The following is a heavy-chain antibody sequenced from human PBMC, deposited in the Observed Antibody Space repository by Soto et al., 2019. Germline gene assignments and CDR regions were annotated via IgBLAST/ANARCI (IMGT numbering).Heavy chain of an antibody. D-gene: IGHD2-2*01. CDR1: GFTFSNHA. CDR2: IGGYSGTT. V-gene: IGHV3-23*01. J-gene: IGHJ6*02. CDR3: AKVRSTSRYLCGMDV. Sequence: GGSLRLSCAASGFTFSNHAMSWVRQAPGKGLEWVSTIGGYSGTTYYADSAKGRFIISRDKSKNTLYLQTNSLRAEDTALYFCAKVRSTSRYLCGMDVWGQGTTVTVSS.